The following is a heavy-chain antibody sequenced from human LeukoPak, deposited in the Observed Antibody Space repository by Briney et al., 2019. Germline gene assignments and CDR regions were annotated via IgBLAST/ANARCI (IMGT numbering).Heavy chain of an antibody. V-gene: IGHV1-2*02. J-gene: IGHJ4*02. CDR1: GYTFTSYG. CDR3: ARVADTVMGMVDY. CDR2: INPYSGGT. Sequence: ASVKVSCKASGYTFTSYGISWVRQAPGQGLEWMGWINPYSGGTKFAQNFQGRVTMTRDTSISTAYMHLSRVTSDDTAVYFCARVADTVMGMVDYWGQGTLVTVSS. D-gene: IGHD5-18*01.